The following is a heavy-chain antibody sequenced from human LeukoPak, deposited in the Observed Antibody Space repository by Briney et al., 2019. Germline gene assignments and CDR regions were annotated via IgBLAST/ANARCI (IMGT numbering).Heavy chain of an antibody. Sequence: ASVKVSCKASGYSFSIYGITWARQAPGQGLEYLGWISASDGTTNYAQKVQDRVTMTTDTSTSTAYLELRSLRSEDTAVYYCARCGAAVTTRFSHWGQGTLVTVSS. V-gene: IGHV1-18*01. CDR2: ISASDGTT. CDR3: ARCGAAVTTRFSH. CDR1: GYSFSIYG. J-gene: IGHJ4*02. D-gene: IGHD4-17*01.